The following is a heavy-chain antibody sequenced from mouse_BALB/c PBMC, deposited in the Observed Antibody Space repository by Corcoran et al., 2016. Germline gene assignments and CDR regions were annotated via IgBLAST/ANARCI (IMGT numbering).Heavy chain of an antibody. V-gene: IGHV14-3*02. J-gene: IGHJ2*01. CDR2: IDPANGNT. CDR1: GFNIKDTY. CDR3: ARDYYGSSDYFDY. Sequence: EVQLQQSGAELVKPGASVKLSCTASGFNIKDTYMHWVKQRPEQGLEWIGRIDPANGNTKYDPKFQGKATITADTSSNTAYLQLSSLTSEDTAVYYCARDYYGSSDYFDYWGQGTTLTVSS. D-gene: IGHD1-1*01.